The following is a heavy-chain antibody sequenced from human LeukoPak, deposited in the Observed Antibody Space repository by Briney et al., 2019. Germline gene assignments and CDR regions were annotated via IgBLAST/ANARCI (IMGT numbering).Heavy chain of an antibody. CDR2: ISGSGSST. CDR3: AKQRRALVVPSTLDY. CDR1: GFTFNYYA. Sequence: GGSLRLSCAASGFTFNYYALSWVRQAPGKGLQWVSAISGSGSSTYHADSVQGRFTTSRDNSKNTLYLHMVSLRAEDTATYYCAKQRRALVVPSTLDYWGQGTLVTVSS. D-gene: IGHD2-2*01. J-gene: IGHJ4*02. V-gene: IGHV3-23*01.